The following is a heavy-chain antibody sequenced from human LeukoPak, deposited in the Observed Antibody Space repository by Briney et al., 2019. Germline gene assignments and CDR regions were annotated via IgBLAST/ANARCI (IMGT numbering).Heavy chain of an antibody. CDR1: GGSISSSSYY. CDR2: INHSGST. V-gene: IGHV4-39*07. CDR3: ARGGRDGYNLLFPALDY. J-gene: IGHJ4*02. D-gene: IGHD5-24*01. Sequence: SETLSLTCTVSGGSISSSSYYWSWIRQPPGKGLEWIGEINHSGSTNYNLSLKSRVTISVDKSKNQFSLKLSSVTAADTAVYYCARGGRDGYNLLFPALDYWGQGTLVTVSS.